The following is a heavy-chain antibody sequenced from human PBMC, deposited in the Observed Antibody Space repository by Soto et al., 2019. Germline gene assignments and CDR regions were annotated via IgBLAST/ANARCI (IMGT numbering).Heavy chain of an antibody. J-gene: IGHJ3*01. D-gene: IGHD3-9*01. CDR1: GGSPRNYD. CDR3: ARGIGDFDILTGYWSGAFDF. Sequence: PSETLSLTCTVSGGSPRNYDWNWIRQPLGKGLDWIGYIYDSGTTNYNPSLASRVTMSVDTSKGQFSLKLSSVTAADTAVYYCARGIGDFDILTGYWSGAFDFWGQGSLVTGSS. CDR2: IYDSGTT. V-gene: IGHV4-59*01.